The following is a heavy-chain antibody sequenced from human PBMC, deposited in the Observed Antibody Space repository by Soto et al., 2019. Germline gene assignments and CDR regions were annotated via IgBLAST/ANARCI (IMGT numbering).Heavy chain of an antibody. CDR2: INHSGST. D-gene: IGHD2-2*02. CDR3: ARGYCSSTSCYIYYFDY. V-gene: IGHV4-34*01. CDR1: GGSFSGYY. J-gene: IGHJ4*02. Sequence: QVQLQQWGAGLLKPSETLSLTCAVYGGSFSGYYWSWIRQPPGKGLEWIGEINHSGSTNYNPSLTSRVTISVDTSKHQFSLKLSSVTAADTAVYYCARGYCSSTSCYIYYFDYWGQGTLVTVSS.